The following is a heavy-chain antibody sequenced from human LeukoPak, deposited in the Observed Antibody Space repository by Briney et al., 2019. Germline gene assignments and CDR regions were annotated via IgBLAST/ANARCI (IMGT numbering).Heavy chain of an antibody. CDR1: GGSSSSNY. J-gene: IGHJ4*02. V-gene: IGHV4-59*12. CDR3: ARDRYYYDSSGYTLDY. Sequence: SSETLSLTCTVSGGSSSSNYWSWIRQPPGKGLEWIGYIYYSGSTNYNPSLKSRVTISVDTSKNHFSLKLSSVTAADTAVYYCARDRYYYDSSGYTLDYWGQGTLVTVSS. D-gene: IGHD3-22*01. CDR2: IYYSGST.